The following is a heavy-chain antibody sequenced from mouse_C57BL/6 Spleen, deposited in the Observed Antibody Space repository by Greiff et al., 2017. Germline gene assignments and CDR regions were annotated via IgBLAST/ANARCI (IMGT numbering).Heavy chain of an antibody. J-gene: IGHJ2*01. CDR1: GYAFTNYL. V-gene: IGHV1-54*01. CDR2: INPGSGGN. CDR3: ARITTFSSEDY. D-gene: IGHD1-1*01. Sequence: VKLQESGAELVRPGTSVQVSCKASGYAFTNYLIEWVKQRPGQGLEWIGVINPGSGGNNYNEKFKGKATLTADKASSNAYMQLSSLTSVDSAVYFCARITTFSSEDYWGQGATLTVSS.